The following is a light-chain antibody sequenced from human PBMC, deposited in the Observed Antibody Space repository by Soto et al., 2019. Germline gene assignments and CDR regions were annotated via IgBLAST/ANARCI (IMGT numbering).Light chain of an antibody. Sequence: QSVLTQPPSASGTPGQRVTISCSGSRSNIGSNTVNWYQQIPGTAPKLLIYSNNQRPSGVPDRFSGSKSGTSASLAISGLLSEDEADYYCAAWDDSLNGPVFGGGTKVTVL. CDR3: AAWDDSLNGPV. V-gene: IGLV1-44*01. J-gene: IGLJ3*02. CDR2: SNN. CDR1: RSNIGSNT.